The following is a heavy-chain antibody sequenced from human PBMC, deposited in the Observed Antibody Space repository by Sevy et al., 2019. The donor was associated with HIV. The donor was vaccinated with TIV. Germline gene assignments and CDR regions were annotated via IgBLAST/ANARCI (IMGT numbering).Heavy chain of an antibody. J-gene: IGHJ3*02. V-gene: IGHV3-33*01. CDR3: ARDSWFGQFSTSSDAFDI. CDR1: GFTFRSYG. CDR2: IWYDGSKK. Sequence: GGSLRLSCAASGFTFRSYGMHWVRQAPGKGLEWVALIWYDGSKKYYADSVKGRLTISRDNSKNTVYLQMNSLRAEDTAVYYCARDSWFGQFSTSSDAFDIWGQGTMVTVSS. D-gene: IGHD3-10*01.